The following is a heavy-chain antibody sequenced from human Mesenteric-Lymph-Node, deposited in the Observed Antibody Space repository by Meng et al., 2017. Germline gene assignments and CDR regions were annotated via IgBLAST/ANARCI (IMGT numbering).Heavy chain of an antibody. Sequence: SETLSLTCTVSGGSISSGDFYWSWIRQPAGKGLEWIGRIYPTGSTNYNPSLKSRVTISVDTSKNQFSLKLSSVTAADTAVYYCARGSGTYFLFGPGWGQGTLVTVS. D-gene: IGHD1-26*01. V-gene: IGHV4-61*02. J-gene: IGHJ4*02. CDR1: GGSISSGDFY. CDR3: ARGSGTYFLFGPG. CDR2: IYPTGST.